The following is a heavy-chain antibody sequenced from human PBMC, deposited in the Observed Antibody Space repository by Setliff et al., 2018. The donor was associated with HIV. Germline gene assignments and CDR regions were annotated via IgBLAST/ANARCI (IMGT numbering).Heavy chain of an antibody. Sequence: LRLSCAASGFIFSSYAMHWVRQAPGKGLEWVAVMSYDGNNIYYADSVTGRFTISRDNAKNSLFLQMNDLRPEDTAFYYCVKDGTPIGRYYQYFHVWGEGIMVTVSS. CDR1: GFIFSSYA. CDR3: VKDGTPIGRYYQYFHV. CDR2: MSYDGNNI. J-gene: IGHJ6*04. V-gene: IGHV3-30*01. D-gene: IGHD1-26*01.